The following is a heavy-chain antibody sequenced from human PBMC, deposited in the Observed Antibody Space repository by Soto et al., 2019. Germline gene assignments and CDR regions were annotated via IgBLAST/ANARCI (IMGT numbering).Heavy chain of an antibody. Sequence: PSETLSLTCTVSGASVSSGSYYWSWIRQPPGKGLEWIGYIYYSGSPKYNPSLKSRVTMSVDTSKNQFSLRLSSMTVADTAVYYCARKYEGGDFWRGYSNQVHYYGMDVWGQGTTVTAS. CDR2: IYYSGSP. CDR1: GASVSSGSYY. D-gene: IGHD3-3*01. CDR3: ARKYEGGDFWRGYSNQVHYYGMDV. V-gene: IGHV4-61*01. J-gene: IGHJ6*02.